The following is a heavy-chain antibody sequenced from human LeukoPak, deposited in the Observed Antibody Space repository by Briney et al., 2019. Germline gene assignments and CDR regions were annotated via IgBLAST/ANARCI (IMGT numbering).Heavy chain of an antibody. Sequence: GXGLEWXGXINHSGSTNYNPSLKSRVTISVDTSKNQFSLKLSSVTAADTAVYYCARGRGSSSTVVTVLDYWGQGTLVTVSS. V-gene: IGHV4-34*01. D-gene: IGHD3-16*01. CDR3: ARGRGSSSTVVTVLDY. CDR2: INHSGST. J-gene: IGHJ4*02.